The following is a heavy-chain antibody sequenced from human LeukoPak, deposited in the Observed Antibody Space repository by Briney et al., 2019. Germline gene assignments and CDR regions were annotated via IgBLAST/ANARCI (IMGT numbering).Heavy chain of an antibody. CDR2: ISSSGSTI. V-gene: IGHV3-11*01. CDR3: ARDRSGGTYYYDSSGYSF. CDR1: GFSFSSYW. Sequence: GGSLRLSCAASGFSFSSYWMRWVRQAPGKGLEWVSYISSSGSTIYYADSVEGRFTISRDNAKNSLYLQMSILRADDTAVYYCARDRSGGTYYYDSSGYSFWGQGTLVTVSS. D-gene: IGHD3-22*01. J-gene: IGHJ4*02.